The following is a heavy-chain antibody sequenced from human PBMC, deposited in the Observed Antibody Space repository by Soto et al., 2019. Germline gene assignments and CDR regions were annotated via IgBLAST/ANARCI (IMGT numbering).Heavy chain of an antibody. Sequence: GGTLRLSCAASGFCFSTYNMDWVRQAPGKGLEWIAYIRTTRFTIYYAESVKGRFTISRDNDRNSLYMEMNIMRDEDTAVYYWARDRCYDGSWYYASDPWGQGTLVTVSS. D-gene: IGHD6-13*01. V-gene: IGHV3-48*02. CDR3: ARDRCYDGSWYYASDP. J-gene: IGHJ5*02. CDR1: GFCFSTYN. CDR2: IRTTRFTI.